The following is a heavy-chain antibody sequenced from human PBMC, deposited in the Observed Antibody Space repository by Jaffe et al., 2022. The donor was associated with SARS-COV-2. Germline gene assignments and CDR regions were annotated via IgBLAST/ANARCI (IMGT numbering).Heavy chain of an antibody. Sequence: EVQLVESGGGLVLPGGSLRLSCAASGFTFSSYWMSWVRQAPGKGLEWVAKIKPDGTGEYYADSVRGRLSISRDNARNSLYLQMNSLRTEDTAVYYCARCDVSAAGTYWGQGTLVTVSS. J-gene: IGHJ4*02. CDR3: ARCDVSAAGTY. CDR2: IKPDGTGE. D-gene: IGHD6-13*01. V-gene: IGHV3-7*03. CDR1: GFTFSSYW.